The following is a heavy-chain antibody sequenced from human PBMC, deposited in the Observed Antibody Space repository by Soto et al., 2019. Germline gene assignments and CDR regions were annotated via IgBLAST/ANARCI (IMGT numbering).Heavy chain of an antibody. J-gene: IGHJ4*02. Sequence: QVQLQESGPGLVKPSGTLSLTCAVSGGSISSSYWWNWVRQTPRGGLEWIGNIYHGGTTNYNPSLKNRVTISVDKSKNQFSLTLTSVTAADTAVYYCVSSLNYDFWRDGGRHFYFDYWGRGILATVSS. V-gene: IGHV4-4*02. CDR1: GGSISSSYW. CDR3: VSSLNYDFWRDGGRHFYFDY. CDR2: IYHGGTT. D-gene: IGHD3-3*01.